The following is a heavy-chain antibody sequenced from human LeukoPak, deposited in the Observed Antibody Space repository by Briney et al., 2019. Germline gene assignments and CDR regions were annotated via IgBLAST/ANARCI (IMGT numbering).Heavy chain of an antibody. D-gene: IGHD5-18*01. CDR3: ARDMEYSYGLMSVRHAFDI. V-gene: IGHV1-18*01. CDR1: SYTFTSYG. Sequence: GASVKVSCKASSYTFTSYGIGWVRQAPGLGLEWMGWSSACNGNTNYAQKLQGRVTMTTDTSTSTAYMELRSLRSDDTAVYYCARDMEYSYGLMSVRHAFDIWGQGTMVTVSS. CDR2: SSACNGNT. J-gene: IGHJ3*02.